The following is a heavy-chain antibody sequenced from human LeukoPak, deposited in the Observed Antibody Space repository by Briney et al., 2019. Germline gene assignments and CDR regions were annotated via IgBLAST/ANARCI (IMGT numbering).Heavy chain of an antibody. Sequence: SETLSLTCTVPGGSISSDYWSWIRQPPAKGLEWVGYIYYSGRTFYNPSLKSRVTMSVDTSKNQFSLKLSSVTAADTAIYYCARGFYSPAYWGQGTLVTVSS. CDR1: GGSISSDY. CDR3: ARGFYSPAY. J-gene: IGHJ4*02. CDR2: IYYSGRT. V-gene: IGHV4-59*01. D-gene: IGHD4-11*01.